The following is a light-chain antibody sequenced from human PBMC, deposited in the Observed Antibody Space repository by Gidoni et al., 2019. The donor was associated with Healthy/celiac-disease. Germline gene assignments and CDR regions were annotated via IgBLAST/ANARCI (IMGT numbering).Light chain of an antibody. J-gene: IGKJ4*01. V-gene: IGKV3-11*01. CDR1: QSVRSY. CDR2: DAS. Sequence: EIVLTQSPATLSPSPGQRATLSCRPSQSVRSYLAWYQQKPDQAPSLLIYDASNRATGVRARFSGSGSGTDFTLTISGLEPEDFAVYYGQRRSNWLTFGGGTKVEIK. CDR3: QRRSNWLT.